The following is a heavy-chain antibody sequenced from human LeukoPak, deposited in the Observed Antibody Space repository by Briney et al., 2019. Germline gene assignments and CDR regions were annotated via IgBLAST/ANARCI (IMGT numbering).Heavy chain of an antibody. V-gene: IGHV4-4*07. Sequence: SETLSLTCTVSGGSISSYYWSWLRQPAGKGLEWIGRIYTSGSTNYNPSLKSRVTMSVDTSKNQFSLKLSSVTAADTAVYYCASSGYSYGMFDYWGQGTLVTVSS. CDR2: IYTSGST. CDR3: ASSGYSYGMFDY. D-gene: IGHD5-18*01. J-gene: IGHJ4*02. CDR1: GGSISSYY.